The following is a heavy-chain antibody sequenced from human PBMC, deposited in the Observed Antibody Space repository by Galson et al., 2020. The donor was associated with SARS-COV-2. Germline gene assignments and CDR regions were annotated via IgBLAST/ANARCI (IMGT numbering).Heavy chain of an antibody. CDR2: TYTGGYT. CDR3: ARDQGWWDY. CDR1: GLTISIHH. Sequence: GGSLRLSCKAPGLTISIHHMSWVRQAPGKGLEWGLVTYTGGYTHYADPVKGRFTISRDNSKNTVYLQINSLRDEDTAVYYCARDQGWWDYWGQGALVTVSS. V-gene: IGHV3-53*01. J-gene: IGHJ4*02. D-gene: IGHD2-8*02.